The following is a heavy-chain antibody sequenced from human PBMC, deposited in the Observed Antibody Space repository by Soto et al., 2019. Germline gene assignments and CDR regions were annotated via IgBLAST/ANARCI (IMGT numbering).Heavy chain of an antibody. CDR2: IVVGSGNT. Sequence: QMQLVQSGPEVKKPGTSVKVSCKASGFNFTSSAVQWVRQARGQRLELIGWIVVGSGNTNYAQKFQERVTITRDMSTSTAYMELSSLTSEDTAVYYCAAALHDYGDYVGFYFDYWGQPTLVTVSS. CDR1: GFNFTSSA. CDR3: AAALHDYGDYVGFYFDY. J-gene: IGHJ4*02. V-gene: IGHV1-58*01. D-gene: IGHD4-17*01.